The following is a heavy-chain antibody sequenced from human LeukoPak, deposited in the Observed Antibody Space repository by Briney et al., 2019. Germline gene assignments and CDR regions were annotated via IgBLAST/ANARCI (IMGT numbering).Heavy chain of an antibody. V-gene: IGHV3-33*01. CDR1: GFSFCSYA. CDR3: ARDYCGGDCYGLDY. Sequence: GGSLRLSCAASGFSFCSYAMHWVRQAPGKGLEWVAVTWYDGSERYYADSVKGRFTISRDNSKNTLYLQMNSLRAEDTAVYYCARDYCGGDCYGLDYWGQGALVTVSS. D-gene: IGHD2-21*02. J-gene: IGHJ4*02. CDR2: TWYDGSER.